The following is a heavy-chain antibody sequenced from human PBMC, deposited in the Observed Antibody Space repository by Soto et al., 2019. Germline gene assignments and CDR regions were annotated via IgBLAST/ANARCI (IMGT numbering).Heavy chain of an antibody. V-gene: IGHV4-31*03. D-gene: IGHD4-17*01. CDR2: IYYSGST. Sequence: QVQLQESGPGLVKPSQTLSLTCTVSGGSISSGGYYWSWIRQHPGKGLEWIGYIYYSGSTYYNPSPKSRLSISVDSSKNQFSLKLRSVTAADTAVYYCATGRQYGDYDFDYWGQGTLVTVSS. J-gene: IGHJ4*02. CDR1: GGSISSGGYY. CDR3: ATGRQYGDYDFDY.